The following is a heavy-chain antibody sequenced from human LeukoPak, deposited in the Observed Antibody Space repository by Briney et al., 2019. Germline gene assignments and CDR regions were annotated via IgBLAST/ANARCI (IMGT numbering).Heavy chain of an antibody. V-gene: IGHV3-9*01. J-gene: IGHJ3*02. CDR3: ARDERTYYDFWSGYSNGAFDI. Sequence: PGGSLRLSCAASGFTFDDYAMHWVRQAPGKGLEWVSGISWNSGSIGYADSVKGRFTISRDNTKNSVYLQMNSLRAEDTAVYYCARDERTYYDFWSGYSNGAFDIWGQGTMVTVSS. D-gene: IGHD3-3*01. CDR1: GFTFDDYA. CDR2: ISWNSGSI.